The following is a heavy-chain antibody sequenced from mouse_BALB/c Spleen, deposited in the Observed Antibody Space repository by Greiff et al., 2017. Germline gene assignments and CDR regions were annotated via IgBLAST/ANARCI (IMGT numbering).Heavy chain of an antibody. CDR3: ARVMITNAMDY. D-gene: IGHD2-4*01. J-gene: IGHJ4*01. CDR2: IWGDGST. CDR1: GFSLTGYG. Sequence: QVQLKESGPGLVAPSQSLSITCTVSGFSLTGYGVNWVRQPPGKGLEWLGMIWGDGSTDYNSALKSRLSISKDNSKSQVFLKMNSLQTDDTARYYCARVMITNAMDYWGQGTSVTVSS. V-gene: IGHV2-6-7*01.